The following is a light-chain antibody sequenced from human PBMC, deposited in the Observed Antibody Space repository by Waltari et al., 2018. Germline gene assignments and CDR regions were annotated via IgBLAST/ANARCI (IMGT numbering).Light chain of an antibody. Sequence: DIQMTQSPSSLSASVGERVTITCQANQDIRNNLNWYQQKPGKAPNLLIFEASPLETGVPSRFSGSRFGRNFIFTISSLHSEDIATYFCKQSNKLPFTFGPGPKVHIK. J-gene: IGKJ3*01. V-gene: IGKV1-33*01. CDR2: EAS. CDR1: QDIRNN. CDR3: KQSNKLPFT.